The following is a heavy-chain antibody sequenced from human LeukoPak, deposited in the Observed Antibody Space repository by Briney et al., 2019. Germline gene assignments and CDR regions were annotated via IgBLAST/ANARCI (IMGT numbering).Heavy chain of an antibody. Sequence: GGSLRLSCAASGFTFSTYRMAWVRQAPGKGLEWVATITEDGSGKSHVASVRGRFTVSRANTNKLLFLQMNSLRAEDTAVYHCAKARYSSGLDYWGQGTLVSVSS. CDR1: GFTFSTYR. D-gene: IGHD6-19*01. J-gene: IGHJ4*02. CDR3: AKARYSSGLDY. V-gene: IGHV3-7*01. CDR2: ITEDGSGK.